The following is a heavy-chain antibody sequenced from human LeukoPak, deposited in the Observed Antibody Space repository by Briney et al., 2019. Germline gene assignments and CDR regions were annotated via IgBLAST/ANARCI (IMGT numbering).Heavy chain of an antibody. V-gene: IGHV3-23*01. Sequence: GGSLRLSCAASGFTFSSYAMSWVRQAPGKGLEWVSAISGSGGSTYYADSVKDRFTISRDNSKNTLYLQMNSLRAEDTAVYYCVKDSVVVAGLVNYFDYWGQGTLVTVSS. D-gene: IGHD6-19*01. CDR1: GFTFSSYA. CDR3: VKDSVVVAGLVNYFDY. J-gene: IGHJ4*02. CDR2: ISGSGGST.